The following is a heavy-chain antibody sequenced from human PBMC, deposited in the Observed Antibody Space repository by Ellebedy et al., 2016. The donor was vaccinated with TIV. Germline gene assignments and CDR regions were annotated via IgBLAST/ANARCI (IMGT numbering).Heavy chain of an antibody. CDR3: AREMGYETLTGNYGMDV. Sequence: LRLSCTVSGGSISSGGYYWSWIRQVPGKGLEWIGYIYYSGSTYYNPSLKSRVTISVDTSKNQFSLKLSTVTAADTAVYYCAREMGYETLTGNYGMDVWGQGTMVSVSS. D-gene: IGHD3-9*01. J-gene: IGHJ6*02. CDR2: IYYSGST. CDR1: GGSISSGGYY. V-gene: IGHV4-31*03.